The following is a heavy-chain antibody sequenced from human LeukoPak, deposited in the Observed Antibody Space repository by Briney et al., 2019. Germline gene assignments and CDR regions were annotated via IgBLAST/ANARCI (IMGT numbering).Heavy chain of an antibody. V-gene: IGHV3-21*01. Sequence: GGSLRLSCAASGFTLSSYSMNWVRQAPGKGLEWVSSISSSSSYIYYADSVKGRFTISRDNAKNSLYLQMNSLRAEDTAVYYCAKHAVTTVTTAPFDYWGQGTLVTVSS. CDR3: AKHAVTTVTTAPFDY. D-gene: IGHD4-17*01. J-gene: IGHJ4*02. CDR2: ISSSSSYI. CDR1: GFTLSSYS.